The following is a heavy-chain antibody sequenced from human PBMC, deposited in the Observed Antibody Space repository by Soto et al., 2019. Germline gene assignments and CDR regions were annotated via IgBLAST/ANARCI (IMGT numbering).Heavy chain of an antibody. V-gene: IGHV3-48*01. J-gene: IGHJ4*02. D-gene: IGHD4-4*01. CDR2: ISSSSSTI. Sequence: EVQLVESGGGLVQPGGSLRLSCAASGFTFSSYSMNWVRQAPGKGLEWVSYISSSSSTIYYADSVKGRFTICRDNAKNSLYLQMNSLRAEDTAVYYCARVTVSIDYWGQGTLVTVSS. CDR3: ARVTVSIDY. CDR1: GFTFSSYS.